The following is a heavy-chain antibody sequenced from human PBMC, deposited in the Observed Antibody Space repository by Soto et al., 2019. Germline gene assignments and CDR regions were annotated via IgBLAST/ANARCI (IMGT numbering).Heavy chain of an antibody. Sequence: QPGGSLRLSCAASAFTFSNYNMNWVRQAPGKGLEWVSYISSSSTTIYYADSVKGRFTISRDSAKNSLYLQMNGLRAEDTAVYYCARDDSSGPDALDIWGQGTMVTVSS. CDR2: ISSSSTTI. CDR1: AFTFSNYN. D-gene: IGHD6-19*01. CDR3: ARDDSSGPDALDI. J-gene: IGHJ3*02. V-gene: IGHV3-48*01.